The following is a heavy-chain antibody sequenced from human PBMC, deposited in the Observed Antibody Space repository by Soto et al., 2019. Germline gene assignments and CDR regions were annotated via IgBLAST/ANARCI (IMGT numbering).Heavy chain of an antibody. Sequence: GGSLRLSCAASGFTFSSYAMHWVRQAPGKGLEWVAVISYDGSNKYYADSVKGRFTISRDNSKNTLYLQMNSLRAEDTAVYYCARVVIHAFDIWGQGTMVTVSS. V-gene: IGHV3-30-3*01. J-gene: IGHJ3*02. CDR2: ISYDGSNK. CDR3: ARVVIHAFDI. D-gene: IGHD3-22*01. CDR1: GFTFSSYA.